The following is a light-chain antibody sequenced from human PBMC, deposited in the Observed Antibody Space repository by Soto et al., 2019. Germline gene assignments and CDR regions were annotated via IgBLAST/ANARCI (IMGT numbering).Light chain of an antibody. CDR1: QDIDFY. J-gene: IGKJ2*01. V-gene: IGKV1-33*01. CDR2: EAS. CDR3: LQYNNIPPT. Sequence: DIQMTQSPSSLSASVGDRVTITCQASQDIDFYLSWYQEKPGKAPKLLIYEASYLEPGVPSRFIGSGSGTDFTLTISSLQPEDIATYFCLQYNNIPPTFSPGTKLEIK.